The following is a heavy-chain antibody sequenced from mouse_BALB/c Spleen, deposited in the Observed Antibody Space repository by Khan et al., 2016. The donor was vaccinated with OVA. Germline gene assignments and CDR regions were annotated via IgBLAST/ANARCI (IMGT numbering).Heavy chain of an antibody. J-gene: IGHJ2*01. Sequence: EVELVESGGGLVQPGGSLKLSCAASGFTFSSYGMSWVRQTPDKRLELVATINSNGGSTYYPDSVKGRFTISRDHAKNTLYLQMSSLKSEYTAMYYCARRARTINWGQGTTLTVSS. V-gene: IGHV5-6-3*01. CDR1: GFTFSSYG. CDR3: ARRARTIN. D-gene: IGHD3-3*01. CDR2: INSNGGST.